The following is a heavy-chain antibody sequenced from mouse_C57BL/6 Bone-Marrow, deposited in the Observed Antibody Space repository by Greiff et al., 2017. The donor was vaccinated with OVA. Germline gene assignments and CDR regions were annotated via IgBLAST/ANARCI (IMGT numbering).Heavy chain of an antibody. CDR2: LDPSDSYT. CDR3: AREEKDGNDGYFDG. V-gene: IGHV1-69*01. CDR1: GYTFTSYW. D-gene: IGHD2-2*01. J-gene: IGHJ1*03. Sequence: QVQLQQPGAELVMPGASVKLSCKASGYTFTSYWMHWVKQRPGQGLEWIGELDPSDSYTNYNQKFKGKSTLTVDKSSSTAYMQLSSLTSEDSAVYYCAREEKDGNDGYFDGWGTGTKVTVSS.